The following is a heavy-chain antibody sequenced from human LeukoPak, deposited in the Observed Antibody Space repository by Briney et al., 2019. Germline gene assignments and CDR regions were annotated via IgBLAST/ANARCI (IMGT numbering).Heavy chain of an antibody. D-gene: IGHD5-18*01. V-gene: IGHV4-59*01. CDR2: IYYSGST. CDR1: GGSTSSYY. J-gene: IGHJ4*02. CDR3: ARGGDTAIHY. Sequence: SETLSLTCTVSGGSTSSYYWSWIRQPPGKGLEWIGYIYYSGSTNYNPSLKSRVTISVDTSKNQFSLKLSSVTAADTAVYYCARGGDTAIHYWGQGTLVTVSS.